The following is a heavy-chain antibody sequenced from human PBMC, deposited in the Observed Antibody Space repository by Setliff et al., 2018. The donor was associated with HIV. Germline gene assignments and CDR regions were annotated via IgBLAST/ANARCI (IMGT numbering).Heavy chain of an antibody. CDR3: ARPVASSGSYTYS. CDR2: IYTSGST. CDR1: GGSISSYY. Sequence: SETLSLTCTVSGGSISSYYWSWIRQPAGKGLEWIGRIYTSGSTNYNPSLKSRVTISVDTSKNQFSLKLNSVTAADTAVYYCARPVASSGSYTYSWGPGTLVTVSS. D-gene: IGHD3-10*01. J-gene: IGHJ4*02. V-gene: IGHV4-4*07.